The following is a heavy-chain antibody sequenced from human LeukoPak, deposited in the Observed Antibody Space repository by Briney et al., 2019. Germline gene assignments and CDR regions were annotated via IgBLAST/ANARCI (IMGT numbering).Heavy chain of an antibody. CDR3: AKSPRGYQLLFWFDP. CDR2: IRFDGSEI. Sequence: QTGGSLRLSCTVSGFTSFSGHWMNWVRQAPGKGLEWVANIRFDGSEIGYGDSVEGRFTISRDNSKNTLYLQMNSLRAEDTAVYYCAKSPRGYQLLFWFDPWGQGTLVTVSS. D-gene: IGHD2-2*01. J-gene: IGHJ5*02. V-gene: IGHV3-7*01. CDR1: GFTSFSGHW.